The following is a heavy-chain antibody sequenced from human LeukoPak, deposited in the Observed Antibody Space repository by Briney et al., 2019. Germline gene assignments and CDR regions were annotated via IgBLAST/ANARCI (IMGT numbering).Heavy chain of an antibody. Sequence: GGSLRLSCAASGFTFSSYAMSWVRQAPGKGLEWVSDISGSGGSTYYADSVKGRFTISRDNSKNTLYLQMNSLRAEDTAVYYCAKDFEGFTVTSPYWGQGTLVTVSS. J-gene: IGHJ4*02. CDR2: ISGSGGST. CDR3: AKDFEGFTVTSPY. CDR1: GFTFSSYA. V-gene: IGHV3-23*01. D-gene: IGHD4-17*01.